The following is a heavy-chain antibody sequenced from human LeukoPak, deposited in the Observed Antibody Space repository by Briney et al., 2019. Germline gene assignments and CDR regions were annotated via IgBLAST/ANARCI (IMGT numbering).Heavy chain of an antibody. CDR3: ARDWFHAIDY. V-gene: IGHV3-74*03. J-gene: IGHJ4*02. Sequence: PGGSLRLSCAASGFTFSNYGMSWVRQAPGQGLVWVARITSDGTSTSYAESVKGRFTISRDNAKNTLYLQMSSLRAEDTALYYCARDWFHAIDYWGQGTLVTVSS. D-gene: IGHD2/OR15-2a*01. CDR1: GFTFSNYG. CDR2: ITSDGTST.